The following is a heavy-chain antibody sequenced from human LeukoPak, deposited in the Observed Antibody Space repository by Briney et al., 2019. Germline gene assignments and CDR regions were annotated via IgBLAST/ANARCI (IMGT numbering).Heavy chain of an antibody. Sequence: PSETLSLTCTVSGGSISSYYWSWIRQPPGRGLEWIGYIYYSGSTNYNPSLKSRVTISVDTSKNQFSLKLSSVTAADTAVYYCARTSAGQREFDYWGQGTLVTVSS. J-gene: IGHJ4*02. CDR1: GGSISSYY. CDR3: ARTSAGQREFDY. V-gene: IGHV4-59*01. D-gene: IGHD2-15*01. CDR2: IYYSGST.